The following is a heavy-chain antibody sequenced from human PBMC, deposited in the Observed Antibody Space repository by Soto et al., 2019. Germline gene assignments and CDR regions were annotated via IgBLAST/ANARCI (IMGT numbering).Heavy chain of an antibody. V-gene: IGHV4-34*01. D-gene: IGHD3-3*01. CDR1: GGSFSGYY. Sequence: SETLSLTCAVYGGSFSGYYWSWIRQPPGKGLEWIGEISHSGSTNYNPSLKSRVTISVDTSKNQFSLKLSSVTAADTAVYYCARKNYDFWSGYLPGFDYWGQGTLVTV. CDR2: ISHSGST. J-gene: IGHJ4*02. CDR3: ARKNYDFWSGYLPGFDY.